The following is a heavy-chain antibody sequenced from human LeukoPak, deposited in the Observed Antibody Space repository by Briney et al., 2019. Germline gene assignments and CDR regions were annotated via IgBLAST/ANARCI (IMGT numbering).Heavy chain of an antibody. CDR3: ATPNNSDHWYFDV. CDR2: FDPEDGET. J-gene: IGHJ2*01. D-gene: IGHD1/OR15-1a*01. V-gene: IGHV1-24*01. CDR1: GYTLTELS. Sequence: ASVKVSCKVSGYTLTELSMHWVRQAPGKGLEWMGGFDPEDGETIYAQKFQGRVSMIEDTSTDTAYMELSSLRSEDTAVYYRATPNNSDHWYFDVWGRGTLVTVSS.